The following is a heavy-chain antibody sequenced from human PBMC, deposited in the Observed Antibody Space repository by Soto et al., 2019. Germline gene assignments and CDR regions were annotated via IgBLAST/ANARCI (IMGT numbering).Heavy chain of an antibody. Sequence: SVKVSCKASGGTFSSYAISWVRQAPGQGLEWMGGIIPIFGTANYAQKFQGRVTTTADESTSTAYMELSSLRSEDTAVYYCAVRGYSYGFPFDYWGQGTLVTVSS. CDR3: AVRGYSYGFPFDY. CDR1: GGTFSSYA. V-gene: IGHV1-69*13. CDR2: IIPIFGTA. D-gene: IGHD5-18*01. J-gene: IGHJ4*02.